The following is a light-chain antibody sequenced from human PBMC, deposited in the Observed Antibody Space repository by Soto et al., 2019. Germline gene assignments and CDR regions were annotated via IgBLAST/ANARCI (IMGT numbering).Light chain of an antibody. CDR1: QSVNSN. CDR3: QQYNNWPLT. V-gene: IGKV3D-15*01. Sequence: EIVMTQSPATLSVSPGERATLSCRASQSVNSNLAWYQQTPGQAPRLLIYGASTRATGIPARFSGSGSGTEFTLTISSLESEDFAVYYCQQYNNWPLTFGGGTKVEIK. J-gene: IGKJ4*01. CDR2: GAS.